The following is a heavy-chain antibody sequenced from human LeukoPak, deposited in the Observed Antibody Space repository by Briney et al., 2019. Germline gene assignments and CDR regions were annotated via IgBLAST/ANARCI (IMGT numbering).Heavy chain of an antibody. Sequence: GGSLRLSCAASGFTFSSHGMNWVRQAPGKGLEWVSYISDTAKYIYYADSVKGRFTISRDSAKNSLDLQMNSLRDEDTAVYCCVKDLHSGGDYWGQGTLVTVSS. CDR2: ISDTAKYI. V-gene: IGHV3-21*01. J-gene: IGHJ4*02. CDR3: VKDLHSGGDY. D-gene: IGHD1-26*01. CDR1: GFTFSSHG.